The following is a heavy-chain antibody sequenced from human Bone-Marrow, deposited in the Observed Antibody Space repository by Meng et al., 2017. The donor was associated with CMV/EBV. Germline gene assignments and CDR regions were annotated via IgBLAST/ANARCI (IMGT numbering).Heavy chain of an antibody. CDR2: ISWNSGSI. CDR1: GFTFDDYA. V-gene: IGHV3-9*01. Sequence: GGSLRLSCAASGFTFDDYAMHWVRQAPGKGLEWVSGISWNSGSIGYADSVKGRFTISRDNAKNSLYLQMNSLRAEDTALYYCAKETLYYYGMDAWGQGTTV. J-gene: IGHJ6*01. CDR3: AKETLYYYGMDA.